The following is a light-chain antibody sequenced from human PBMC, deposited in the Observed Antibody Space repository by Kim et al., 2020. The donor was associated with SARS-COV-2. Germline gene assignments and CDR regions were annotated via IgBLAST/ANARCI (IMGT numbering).Light chain of an antibody. V-gene: IGKV1-5*03. CDR2: RAS. CDR1: QTISTW. CDR3: QQYISYSYT. J-gene: IGKJ2*01. Sequence: DIRMTQSPSTLSASVGDTVTITCRASQTISTWLVWYQQKPGKAPQLLMYRASNLESGVSSRFSGSGSGTEFTLTISSLQPDDIATYYCQQYISYSYTFGQGTKLEI.